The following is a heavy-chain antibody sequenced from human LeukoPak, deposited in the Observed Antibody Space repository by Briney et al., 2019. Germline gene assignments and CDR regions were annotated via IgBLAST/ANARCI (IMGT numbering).Heavy chain of an antibody. J-gene: IGHJ4*02. D-gene: IGHD6-13*01. CDR3: LTRELLAAAGRRGIDY. Sequence: PSETLSLTCTVSGGSISSSSYYWGWIRQPPGKGLEWIGSIYYSGSTYYNPSLKSRVTISVDTSKNQFSLKLSSVTAADTAVYYCLTRELLAAAGRRGIDYWGQGTLVTVSS. CDR2: IYYSGST. V-gene: IGHV4-39*07. CDR1: GGSISSSSYY.